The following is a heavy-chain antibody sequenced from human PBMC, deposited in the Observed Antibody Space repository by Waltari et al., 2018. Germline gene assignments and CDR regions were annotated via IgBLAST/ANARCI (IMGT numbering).Heavy chain of an antibody. J-gene: IGHJ4*02. D-gene: IGHD4-17*01. Sequence: QVQLQESGPGLVKPSETLSLTCTVSGGSISRHYWSWIRQPPGKGLEWIGYIYYSGSTNYNPSLKSRVTISVDTSKNQFSLKLSSVTAADTAVYYCARGGGDYGDYQYYFDYWGQGTLVTVSS. CDR2: IYYSGST. CDR3: ARGGGDYGDYQYYFDY. V-gene: IGHV4-59*11. CDR1: GGSISRHY.